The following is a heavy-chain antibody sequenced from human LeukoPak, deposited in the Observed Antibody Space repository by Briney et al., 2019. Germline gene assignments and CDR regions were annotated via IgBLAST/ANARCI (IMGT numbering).Heavy chain of an antibody. V-gene: IGHV3-7*05. CDR3: ARGGANCSGGRCPLNWFDP. CDR2: IKQDGNEK. Sequence: PGGSLRLSCAASGFTFSSFWMTWVRQAPGKGLEWVANIKQDGNEKYYVDSVKGRFTISRDNAKNTLYLQMNSLRADDTAVYYCARGGANCSGGRCPLNWFDPWGQGTPVTVSS. D-gene: IGHD2-15*01. CDR1: GFTFSSFW. J-gene: IGHJ5*02.